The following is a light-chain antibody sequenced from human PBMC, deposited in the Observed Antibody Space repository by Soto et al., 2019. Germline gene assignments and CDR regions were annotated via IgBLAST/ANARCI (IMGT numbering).Light chain of an antibody. CDR1: QGISSW. CDR2: AAS. V-gene: IGKV1-12*01. J-gene: IGKJ4*01. Sequence: RMSQSPSSVSASVGDRGTITCRTSQGISSWLAWYQQKTGKAPKLLIYAASSLQSGVPSRFSGSGSGTDLTLTISSLQPEDFASYYCQPANSFPLTFGGGTKVEIK. CDR3: QPANSFPLT.